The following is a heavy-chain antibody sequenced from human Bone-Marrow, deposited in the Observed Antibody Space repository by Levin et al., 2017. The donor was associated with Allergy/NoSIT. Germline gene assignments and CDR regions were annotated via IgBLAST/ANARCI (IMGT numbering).Heavy chain of an antibody. CDR2: IGTAGDT. CDR1: GFTFSSYD. CDR3: AGGSSNWEFDY. Sequence: GESLKISCAASGFTFSSYDMHWVRQATGKGLEWVSAIGTAGDTYYPGSVKGRFTISRENAKNSLYLQMNSLRAGDTAVYYCAGGSSNWEFDYWGQGTLVTVSS. D-gene: IGHD6-13*01. V-gene: IGHV3-13*04. J-gene: IGHJ4*02.